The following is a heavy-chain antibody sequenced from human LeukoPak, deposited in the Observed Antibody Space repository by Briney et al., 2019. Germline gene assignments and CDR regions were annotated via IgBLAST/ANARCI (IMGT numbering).Heavy chain of an antibody. V-gene: IGHV3-23*01. CDR3: AKRVPYSSSSVYFDY. Sequence: PGGSLRLSCAVSGFAFSSYGMSWVRQAPGKGLEWVSAISDSGSDTYYADSVKGRFTISKDNSKNTLYLRMNSLRADDTAVYYCAKRVPYSSSSVYFDYWGQGTLVTVS. D-gene: IGHD6-6*01. J-gene: IGHJ4*02. CDR1: GFAFSSYG. CDR2: ISDSGSDT.